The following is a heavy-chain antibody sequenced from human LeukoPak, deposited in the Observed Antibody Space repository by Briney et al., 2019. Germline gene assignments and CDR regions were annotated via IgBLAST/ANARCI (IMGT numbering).Heavy chain of an antibody. CDR3: AREGYHDSSGPSWFDP. D-gene: IGHD3-22*01. CDR2: INSDGSST. J-gene: IGHJ5*02. Sequence: GGSLRLSWAASGFTFSSYWMHWVRQAPGKGLVWVSRINSDGSSTSYADSVKGRFTISRDNAKNTLYLQMNSLRAEDTAVYYCAREGYHDSSGPSWFDPWGQGTLVTVSS. CDR1: GFTFSSYW. V-gene: IGHV3-74*01.